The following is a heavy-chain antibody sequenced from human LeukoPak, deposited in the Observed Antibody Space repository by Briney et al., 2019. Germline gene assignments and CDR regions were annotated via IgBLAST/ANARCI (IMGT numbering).Heavy chain of an antibody. D-gene: IGHD5-18*01. CDR1: GFTFSSYG. CDR3: ARAQYSYGSPTLDY. V-gene: IGHV3-30*03. CDR2: ISYDGSNK. J-gene: IGHJ4*02. Sequence: PGGSLRLSCAASGFTFSSYGMHWVRQAPGKGLEWVAVISYDGSNKYYADSVKGRFTISRDNSKNTLYLQMNSLRAEDTAVYYCARAQYSYGSPTLDYWGQGTLVTVSS.